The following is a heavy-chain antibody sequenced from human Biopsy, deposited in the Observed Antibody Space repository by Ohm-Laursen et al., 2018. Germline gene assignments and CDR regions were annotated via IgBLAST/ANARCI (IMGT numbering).Heavy chain of an antibody. V-gene: IGHV1-18*01. CDR3: ARIAAAGWDDY. CDR2: ISGYNGNT. CDR1: GYKFTSYG. D-gene: IGHD6-25*01. Sequence: GVSVKVSCKASGYKFTSYGMSWVRQAPGQGFEWMGRISGYNGNTNYAQKFQDRITMTIDAATSTGYMDLRSLKSDDTAVYYCARIAAAGWDDYWGQGTLVTVSS. J-gene: IGHJ4*02.